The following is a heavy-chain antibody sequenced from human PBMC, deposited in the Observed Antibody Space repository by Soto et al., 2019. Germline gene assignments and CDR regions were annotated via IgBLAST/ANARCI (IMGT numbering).Heavy chain of an antibody. J-gene: IGHJ6*02. CDR3: ARDLQGSSWYRGYYYYGMDV. V-gene: IGHV3-21*01. D-gene: IGHD6-13*01. Sequence: EVQLVESGEGLVKPGGSLRLSCAASGFTFSSYSMNWVRQAPGKGLEWVSSISSSSSYIYYADSVKGRFTISRDNAKNSLYLQMNSLRAEDTAVYYCARDLQGSSWYRGYYYYGMDVWGQGTTVTVSS. CDR1: GFTFSSYS. CDR2: ISSSSSYI.